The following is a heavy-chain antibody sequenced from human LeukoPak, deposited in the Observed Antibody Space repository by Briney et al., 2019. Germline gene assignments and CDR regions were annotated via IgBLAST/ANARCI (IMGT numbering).Heavy chain of an antibody. J-gene: IGHJ4*02. CDR2: IYYSGST. CDR3: AREDTGGLDY. Sequence: SETLSLTCSVSGGSISSSSHYWDWIRQPPGEGLEWIGSIYYSGSTYYNPSLKSRVTISVDTSKNQFSLKLISVTAADTAVYYCAREDTGGLDYWGQGILVTVSP. CDR1: GGSISSSSHY. D-gene: IGHD2-8*02. V-gene: IGHV4-39*07.